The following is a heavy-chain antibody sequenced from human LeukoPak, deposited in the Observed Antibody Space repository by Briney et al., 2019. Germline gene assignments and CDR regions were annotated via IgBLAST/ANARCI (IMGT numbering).Heavy chain of an antibody. Sequence: GRSLRLSCAASGFTFSSYGMHWVRQAPGKGLEWVAVISYDGSNKYYADSVKGRFTISRDNSKNTLYLQMNSLRAEDTAVYYCAKEENGDYVDRFNAMGYWGQGTLVTVSS. V-gene: IGHV3-30*18. CDR3: AKEENGDYVDRFNAMGY. CDR1: GFTFSSYG. J-gene: IGHJ4*02. CDR2: ISYDGSNK. D-gene: IGHD4-17*01.